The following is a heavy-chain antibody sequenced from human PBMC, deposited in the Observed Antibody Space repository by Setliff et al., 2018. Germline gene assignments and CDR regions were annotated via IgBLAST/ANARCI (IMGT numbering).Heavy chain of an antibody. V-gene: IGHV1-8*01. D-gene: IGHD6-19*01. CDR2: VSPIDDGKL. CDR1: GYSFTSYD. J-gene: IGHJ4*02. Sequence: ASVKVSCKASGYSFTSYDINWVRLAAGQGLEWMGWVSPIDDGKLGYAQKFQGRVTITWVTSISTAYMELSSLRSEDTAVYYCVRVTSGRLDFDYWGQGTPVTVS. CDR3: VRVTSGRLDFDY.